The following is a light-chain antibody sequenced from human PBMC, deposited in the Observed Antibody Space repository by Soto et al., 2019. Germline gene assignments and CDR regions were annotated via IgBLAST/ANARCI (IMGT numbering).Light chain of an antibody. Sequence: QSVLTQPPSASGTPGQRVIISCSGSTSNIGSNSVNWFQHLPGTAPKLLIYSDDQRPSGVPDRFSGSKSGTSASLAISGLQSADDADYYCAAWDDSLHDLYVFGTGTKLTVL. J-gene: IGLJ1*01. V-gene: IGLV1-44*01. CDR3: AAWDDSLHDLYV. CDR1: TSNIGSNS. CDR2: SDD.